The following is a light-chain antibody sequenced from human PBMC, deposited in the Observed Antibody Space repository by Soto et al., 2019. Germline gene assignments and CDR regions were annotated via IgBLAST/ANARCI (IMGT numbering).Light chain of an antibody. CDR2: AVS. V-gene: IGLV2-14*03. CDR3: SSYTSSSTHV. CDR1: SSDVGAYNF. Sequence: QSVLTQPASVSGSPGQSITISCTGTSSDVGAYNFVSWYQQHPGKVPKLMIFAVSSRPSGVSDRFSGSKSGNTASLTISGLQDEYEGDYYCSSYTSSSTHVFGSGTKLTVL. J-gene: IGLJ1*01.